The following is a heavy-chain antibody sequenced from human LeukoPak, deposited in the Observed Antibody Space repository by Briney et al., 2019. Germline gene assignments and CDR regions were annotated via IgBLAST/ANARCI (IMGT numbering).Heavy chain of an antibody. J-gene: IGHJ6*02. CDR1: GFTFSSYA. CDR3: AMGGYSSSANPYYYYYGMDV. Sequence: GGSLRLSCAASGFTFSSYAMSWVRQAPGKGLEWVSAISGSGGSTYYADSVKGRFTISRDNSKNTLYLQMNSLRAEDTAVYYCAMGGYSSSANPYYYYYGMDVWGQGTTVTVSS. V-gene: IGHV3-23*01. D-gene: IGHD6-13*01. CDR2: ISGSGGST.